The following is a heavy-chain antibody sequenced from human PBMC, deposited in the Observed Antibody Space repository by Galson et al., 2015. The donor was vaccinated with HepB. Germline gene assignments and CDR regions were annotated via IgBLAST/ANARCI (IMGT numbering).Heavy chain of an antibody. Sequence: SLRLSCAASGFSVSRNYMSWVRQAPGKRLEWVSVIYKGGDTHYAEAVKGRFTVSTDNAKNTLFLQMNSLRAEDTAVYYCANEAGEGASCFDSRGPGATVTASS. CDR2: IYKGGDT. CDR1: GFSVSRNY. V-gene: IGHV3-66*01. D-gene: IGHD1-26*01. CDR3: ANEAGEGASCFDS. J-gene: IGHJ5*01.